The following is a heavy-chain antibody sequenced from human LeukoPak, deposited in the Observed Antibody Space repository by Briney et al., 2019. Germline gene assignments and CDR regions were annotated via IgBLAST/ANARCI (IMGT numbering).Heavy chain of an antibody. D-gene: IGHD3-22*01. CDR3: AKVGAYYYDSSGYYLWPLDY. J-gene: IGHJ4*02. Sequence: PGGSLRLSCAASGFTFDDYAMHWVRQAPGKGLECVALISGDGGSTYYADSVKGRFTISRDNNKNSLYVQMNSLRTEATALYYCAKVGAYYYDSSGYYLWPLDYWGQGTLVTVSS. V-gene: IGHV3-43*02. CDR2: ISGDGGST. CDR1: GFTFDDYA.